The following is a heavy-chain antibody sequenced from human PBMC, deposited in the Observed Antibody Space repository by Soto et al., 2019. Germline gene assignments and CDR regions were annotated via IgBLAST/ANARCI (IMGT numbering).Heavy chain of an antibody. D-gene: IGHD3-22*01. V-gene: IGHV3-15*01. CDR3: TTDWHYYDSRYKPGRVGLTVELIDY. CDR1: GFSFSNAW. CDR2: IKSKTDGGTT. Sequence: GTLRLSWAAAGFSFSNAWMSWVRQAPGKGLEWVGRIKSKTDGGTTDYAAPVKGRFNISRDDSKNTLYLQMNSLKTEDTAVYYCTTDWHYYDSRYKPGRVGLTVELIDYWGQGTLVTVSS. J-gene: IGHJ4*02.